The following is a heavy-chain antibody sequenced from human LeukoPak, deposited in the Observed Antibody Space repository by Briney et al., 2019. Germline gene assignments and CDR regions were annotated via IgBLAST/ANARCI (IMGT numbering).Heavy chain of an antibody. Sequence: GGSLRLSCAASRFTFSTYAMSWVRQPPGKGLEWVSAISGSDGSTYYADSVKGRFIISRDNSKNALSLQLNSLRPEDTALYYCAKHFCTGLDCSLFDSWGQGTLVTVSS. V-gene: IGHV3-23*01. CDR3: AKHFCTGLDCSLFDS. J-gene: IGHJ4*02. CDR2: ISGSDGST. CDR1: RFTFSTYA. D-gene: IGHD3/OR15-3a*01.